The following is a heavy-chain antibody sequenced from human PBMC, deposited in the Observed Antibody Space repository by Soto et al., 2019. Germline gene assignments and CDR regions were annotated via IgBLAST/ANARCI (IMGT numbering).Heavy chain of an antibody. CDR3: GSLVPAAIDY. CDR2: IKSKTDGGTT. J-gene: IGHJ4*02. CDR1: GFTFSNAW. Sequence: GGSPGLSCSASGFTFSNAWVNWVRQAPGKGLEWVGRIKSKTDGGTTDYAAPVKGRFTISRDDSKNTLYLQMNSLKTEDTAVYYCGSLVPAAIDYWGQGTLVTVSS. V-gene: IGHV3-15*07. D-gene: IGHD2-2*01.